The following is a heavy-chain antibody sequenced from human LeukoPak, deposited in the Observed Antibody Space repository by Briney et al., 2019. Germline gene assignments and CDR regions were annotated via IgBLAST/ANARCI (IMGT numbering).Heavy chain of an antibody. J-gene: IGHJ5*02. CDR3: ARVTAGGLGLFDT. V-gene: IGHV1-18*01. Sequence: ASVKVSCKASGYSFNSYGLSWLRQAPGQRPEWMGWISGFDGDSNYAERFQGRVTMTTDTSTKTGYMELTSLRSDDTAVYFCARVTAGGLGLFDTWGQGTLVTVST. CDR2: ISGFDGDS. D-gene: IGHD2-21*02. CDR1: GYSFNSYG.